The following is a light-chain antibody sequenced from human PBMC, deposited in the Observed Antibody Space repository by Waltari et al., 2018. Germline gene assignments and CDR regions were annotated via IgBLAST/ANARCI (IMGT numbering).Light chain of an antibody. CDR1: VIAVGASDP. CDR3: SSQTLDGLVL. V-gene: IGLV2-14*03. J-gene: IGLJ2*01. CDR2: DVT. Sequence: QSALTQPASVSGSPVQSITISCSAVVIAVGASDPVSWHQHHPGRAPQVIIYDVTNRPSGVSDRFSASKSANTASLTISRLQPEDEADYYCSSQTLDGLVLFGGGTRLTVL.